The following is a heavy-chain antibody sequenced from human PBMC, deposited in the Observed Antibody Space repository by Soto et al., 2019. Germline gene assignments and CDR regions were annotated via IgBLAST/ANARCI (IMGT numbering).Heavy chain of an antibody. D-gene: IGHD3-22*01. CDR3: ARDLPGANSGYYPN. Sequence: PSETLSLTCTVSGGSISSGGYYWSWIRQHPGKGLEWIGYIYYSGSTYYNPSLKSRVTISVDTSKNQFSLKLSSVTAADTAVYYCARDLPGANSGYYPNWGQGTLVTVSS. J-gene: IGHJ4*02. V-gene: IGHV4-31*03. CDR2: IYYSGST. CDR1: GGSISSGGYY.